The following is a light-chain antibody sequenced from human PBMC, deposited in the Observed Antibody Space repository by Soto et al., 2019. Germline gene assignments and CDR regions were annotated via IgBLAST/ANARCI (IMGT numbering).Light chain of an antibody. V-gene: IGLV1-44*01. J-gene: IGLJ3*02. Sequence: QSVLTQPPSTSGTPGQRVTISCSGSSSNIGTNTVNWYQQVPGTAPKLLIYSNDQRPSGVPDRFSGSKSGTSVSRAISGLQSEDEADYFCAAWDARLNGVVFGGGTKLTVL. CDR3: AAWDARLNGVV. CDR2: SND. CDR1: SSNIGTNT.